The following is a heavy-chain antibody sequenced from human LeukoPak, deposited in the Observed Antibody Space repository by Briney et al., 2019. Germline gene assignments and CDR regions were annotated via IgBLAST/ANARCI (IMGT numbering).Heavy chain of an antibody. CDR2: INHNGNVN. CDR3: ARGGGLDV. J-gene: IGHJ6*02. Sequence: GGSLRLSCGASGFTFSSYAMNWARQAPGKGLEWVASINHNGNVNYYVDSVKGRFTISRDNAKNSLYLQMSNLRAEDTAVYFCARGGGLDVWGQGATVTVSS. V-gene: IGHV3-7*03. D-gene: IGHD3-16*01. CDR1: GFTFSSYA.